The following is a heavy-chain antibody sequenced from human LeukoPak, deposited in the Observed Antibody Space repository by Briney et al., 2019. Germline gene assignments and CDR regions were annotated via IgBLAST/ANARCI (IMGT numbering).Heavy chain of an antibody. CDR1: GGTFSSYA. V-gene: IGHV1-69*06. D-gene: IGHD3-10*01. CDR3: AREWSFELDY. J-gene: IGHJ4*02. Sequence: GSSVKVSCKASGGTFSSYAISWVRQAPGLGLEWMGGIIPIFGTANYAQKFQGRVTITADKSTSTAYMELSSLRSEDTAVYYCAREWSFELDYWGQGTLVTVSS. CDR2: IIPIFGTA.